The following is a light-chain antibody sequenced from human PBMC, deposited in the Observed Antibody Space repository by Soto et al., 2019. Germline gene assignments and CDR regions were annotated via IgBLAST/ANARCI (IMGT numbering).Light chain of an antibody. J-gene: IGKJ5*01. Sequence: EIGLLQSPGTLSLSPGEIATLSCRASQSVSSSYLAWYQQKPGQAPRLLIYGASSRATGIPDRFSGSGSGTDFTITISRLEPEDFAVYYCQQYGSSPPITFGQGTRLEIK. CDR2: GAS. CDR1: QSVSSSY. V-gene: IGKV3-20*01. CDR3: QQYGSSPPIT.